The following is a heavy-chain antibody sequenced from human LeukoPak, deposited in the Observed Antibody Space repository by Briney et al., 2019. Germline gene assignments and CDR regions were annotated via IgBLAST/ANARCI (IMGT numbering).Heavy chain of an antibody. CDR1: GFTFSSYA. CDR3: ARDRYGSGTFDY. V-gene: IGHV3-30*04. D-gene: IGHD3-10*01. Sequence: GRSLRLSCAASGFTFSSYAMHWVRQAPGKGLEWVAVISYDGSNKYYADSVKGRFTISRDNSKNTLYLQMNSLRAEDTAVYYCARDRYGSGTFDYWGQGTLVTVSS. CDR2: ISYDGSNK. J-gene: IGHJ4*02.